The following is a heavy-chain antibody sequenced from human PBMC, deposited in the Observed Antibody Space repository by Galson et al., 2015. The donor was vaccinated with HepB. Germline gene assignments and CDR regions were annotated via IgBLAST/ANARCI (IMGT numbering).Heavy chain of an antibody. V-gene: IGHV3-33*08. CDR2: TWSDGRKK. CDR1: GFTFSGYA. CDR3: ARDGSIGYFQIDY. D-gene: IGHD3-22*01. J-gene: IGHJ4*02. Sequence: SLRLSCAASGFTFSGYAMHWVRQAPGKGLEWVAVTWSDGRKKYYADSVKGRFTISKDNSKNTLYLEMNSLRAEDTAVYYCARDGSIGYFQIDYWGQGTLVIVSS.